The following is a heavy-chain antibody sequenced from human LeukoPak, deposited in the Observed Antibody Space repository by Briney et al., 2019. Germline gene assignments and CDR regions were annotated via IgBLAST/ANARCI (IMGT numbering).Heavy chain of an antibody. D-gene: IGHD3-22*01. J-gene: IGHJ3*02. V-gene: IGHV3-23*01. CDR3: AKDRANRDYYYDSSGPNDAFDI. CDR2: ISGSGGST. CDR1: GFTFSNAW. Sequence: GGSLRLSCAASGFTFSNAWMSWVRQAPGKGLEWVSAISGSGGSTYYADSVKGRFTISRDNSKNTLYLQMNSLRAEDTAVYYCAKDRANRDYYYDSSGPNDAFDIWGQGTMVTVSS.